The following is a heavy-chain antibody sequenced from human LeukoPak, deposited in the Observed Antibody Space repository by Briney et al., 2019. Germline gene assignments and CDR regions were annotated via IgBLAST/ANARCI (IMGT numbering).Heavy chain of an antibody. CDR2: IKQDGSEK. J-gene: IGHJ4*02. V-gene: IGHV3-7*01. CDR1: GFTFSSYA. CDR3: ARFHSSGYPVFDY. D-gene: IGHD3-22*01. Sequence: GGSLRLSCAASGFTFSSYAMHWVRQAPGKGLEWVANIKQDGSEKYYVDSVKGRFTISRDNAKNSLYLQMNSLRAEDTAVYYCARFHSSGYPVFDYWGQGTLVTVSS.